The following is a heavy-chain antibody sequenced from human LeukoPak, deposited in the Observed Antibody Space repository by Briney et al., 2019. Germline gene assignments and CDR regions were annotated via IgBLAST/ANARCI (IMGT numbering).Heavy chain of an antibody. CDR2: IYHSGST. V-gene: IGHV4-39*07. D-gene: IGHD4-17*01. CDR1: GGSISSGDYY. CDR3: VSLLYRLYGDYA. J-gene: IGHJ5*02. Sequence: PSETLSLTCTVSGGSISSGDYYWSWIRQPPGKGLEWIGSIYHSGSTYYNPSLKSRVTISVDTSKNQFSLKLSSVTAAGTAVYYCVSLLYRLYGDYAWGQGTLVTVSS.